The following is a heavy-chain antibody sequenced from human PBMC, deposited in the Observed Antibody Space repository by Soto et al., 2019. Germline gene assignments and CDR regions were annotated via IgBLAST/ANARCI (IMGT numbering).Heavy chain of an antibody. CDR2: IYPGNSET. CDR3: AKEAGSAYYGMDV. J-gene: IGHJ6*02. V-gene: IGHV5-51*03. Sequence: EVQLVQSGAEVKEPGESLKISCKGSGYSFSNTWINWLRQMPGKGLEWMGIIYPGNSETRYSPSFQGQVTISADTSINTAYLLWSSVKASDTATYYCAKEAGSAYYGMDVWGQGTTVTVSS. CDR1: GYSFSNTW. D-gene: IGHD6-19*01.